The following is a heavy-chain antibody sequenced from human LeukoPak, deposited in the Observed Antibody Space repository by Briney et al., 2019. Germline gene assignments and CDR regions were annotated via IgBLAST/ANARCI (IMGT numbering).Heavy chain of an antibody. J-gene: IGHJ5*02. V-gene: IGHV1-18*01. CDR2: ISAYNGNT. CDR3: ARDHNIGSSWSGFDNWFDP. CDR1: GYTFTSYG. Sequence: GASVKVSCKASGYTFTSYGISWVRQAPGQGLEWMGWISAYNGNTNYAQKLQGRVTMTTDTSTSTAYMELRSLRSDDTAVYYCARDHNIGSSWSGFDNWFDPWGQGTLVTVSS. D-gene: IGHD6-13*01.